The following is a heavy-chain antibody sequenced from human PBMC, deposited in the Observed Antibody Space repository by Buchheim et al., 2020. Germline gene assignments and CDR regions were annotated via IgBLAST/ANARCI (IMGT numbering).Heavy chain of an antibody. CDR1: GFTFSSYE. CDR2: ISSSGSTI. J-gene: IGHJ4*02. Sequence: EVQLVESGGGLVQPGGSLRLSRAASGFTFSSYEMNWVRQAPGKGLEWVSYISSSGSTIYYADSVKGRFTISRDNAKNSLYLQMNSLRAEDTAVYYCARDSTRSVADPPFDYWGQGTL. CDR3: ARDSTRSVADPPFDY. D-gene: IGHD6-19*01. V-gene: IGHV3-48*03.